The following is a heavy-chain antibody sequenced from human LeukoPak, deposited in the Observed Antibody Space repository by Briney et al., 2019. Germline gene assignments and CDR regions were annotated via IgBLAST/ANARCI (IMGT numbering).Heavy chain of an antibody. Sequence: ASVKVSCKASGGTFSSYAISWVRQAPGQGLERMGRIIPILGIANYAQKFQGRVTITADKSTSTAYMELSSLRSEDTAVYYCASHSGSYPFKIYYYYGMDVWGQGTTVTVSS. CDR3: ASHSGSYPFKIYYYYGMDV. CDR2: IIPILGIA. V-gene: IGHV1-69*04. CDR1: GGTFSSYA. D-gene: IGHD1-26*01. J-gene: IGHJ6*02.